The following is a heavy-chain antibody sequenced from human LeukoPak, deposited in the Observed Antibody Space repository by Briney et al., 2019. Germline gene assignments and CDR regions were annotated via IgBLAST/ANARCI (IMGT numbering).Heavy chain of an antibody. CDR3: TKLARAPRDFDY. J-gene: IGHJ4*01. V-gene: IGHV3-72*01. CDR1: GFTFSSYS. D-gene: IGHD3-10*01. CDR2: SRDKGNSYTT. Sequence: PGGSLRLSCAASGFTFSSYSMNWVRQAPGKWLEWVGRSRDKGNSYTTAYAASVRGRFTISRDDSKNSLYLQMNSLKIEDTAVYYCTKLARAPRDFDYWGQGTLVTVSS.